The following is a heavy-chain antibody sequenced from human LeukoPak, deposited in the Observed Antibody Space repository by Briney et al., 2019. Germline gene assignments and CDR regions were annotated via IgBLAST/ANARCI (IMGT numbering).Heavy chain of an antibody. Sequence: PGGSLRLSCAASGFTFSDYYMSWIRQAPGKGLEWVSYISSSSSYTNYADSVKGRFTISRDNAKNSLYLQMNSLRAEDTAVYHCARGSSAAAGTDPFDYWGQGTLVTVSS. J-gene: IGHJ4*02. V-gene: IGHV3-11*06. CDR1: GFTFSDYY. CDR2: ISSSSSYT. CDR3: ARGSSAAAGTDPFDY. D-gene: IGHD6-13*01.